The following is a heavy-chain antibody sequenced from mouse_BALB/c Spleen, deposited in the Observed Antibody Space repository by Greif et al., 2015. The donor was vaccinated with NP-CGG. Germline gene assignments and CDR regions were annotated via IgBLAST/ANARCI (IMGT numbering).Heavy chain of an antibody. V-gene: IGHV5-6-4*01. Sequence: DVMLVESGGGLVKPGGSPKLSCAASGFTFSSYTMSWVRQTPEKRLERVATISSGGSYTYYPDSVKGRFTISRDNAKNTLYLQMSSLKSEDTAMYYCTTYGNYAMDYWGQGTSVTVSS. CDR1: GFTFSSYT. D-gene: IGHD2-1*01. CDR3: TTYGNYAMDY. J-gene: IGHJ4*01. CDR2: ISSGGSYT.